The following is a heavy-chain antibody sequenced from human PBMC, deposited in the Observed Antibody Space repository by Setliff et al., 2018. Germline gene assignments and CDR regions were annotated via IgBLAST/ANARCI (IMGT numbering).Heavy chain of an antibody. V-gene: IGHV1-8*02. CDR1: GGTFNSYG. CDR3: ARAQSWSGGPYYFDN. Sequence: ASVKVSCKTSGGTFNSYGIDWVRQAPGQGLEWMGWMNPNSGNTGYGQKFQGRVTMTRNTSISTAYMDLSSLRFEDTAVYYCARAQSWSGGPYYFDNWGQGTLVTVSS. D-gene: IGHD3-3*01. J-gene: IGHJ4*02. CDR2: MNPNSGNT.